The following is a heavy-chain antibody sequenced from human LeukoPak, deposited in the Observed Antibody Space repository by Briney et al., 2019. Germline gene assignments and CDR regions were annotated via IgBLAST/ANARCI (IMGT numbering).Heavy chain of an antibody. J-gene: IGHJ5*02. V-gene: IGHV4-59*08. CDR1: GGSISSYY. D-gene: IGHD6-19*01. Sequence: SETLSLTCTVSGGSISSYYWSWIRQPPGKGLVWIGYIYHSGSTNYNPFLKSRVTILVDTSKNQFSLNLSSVTAADTAVYYCARRAYSSGCYWFDPWGQGTLVTVPS. CDR3: ARRAYSSGCYWFDP. CDR2: IYHSGST.